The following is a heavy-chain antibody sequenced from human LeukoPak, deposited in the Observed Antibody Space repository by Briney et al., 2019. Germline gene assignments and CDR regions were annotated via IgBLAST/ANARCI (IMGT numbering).Heavy chain of an antibody. V-gene: IGHV3-48*03. J-gene: IGHJ3*02. CDR3: ARGAASGSYLGAFDI. CDR2: ISSSGSTI. D-gene: IGHD1-26*01. Sequence: GGSLRLSCAASGFTFSSYEMNWVRQAPGKGLEWVSYISSSGSTIYYADSVKGRFTISRDNAKNSLYLQMNSLRAEDTAVYYCARGAASGSYLGAFDIWGQGTMVTVSS. CDR1: GFTFSSYE.